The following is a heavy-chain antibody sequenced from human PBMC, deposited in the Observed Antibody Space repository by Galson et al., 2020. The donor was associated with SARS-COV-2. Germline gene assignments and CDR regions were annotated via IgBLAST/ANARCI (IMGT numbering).Heavy chain of an antibody. J-gene: IGHJ5*02. Sequence: LRLSCVASGFTIKDYAMHWVRQAPGKGLEWVSGISWNSDNTAYAASVKGRFTISRDNARNSLYLQMNSLRTEDTALYYCAKDSMVRGVTNNWFDPWGQGTLVTVSS. CDR1: GFTIKDYA. D-gene: IGHD3-10*01. CDR2: ISWNSDNT. V-gene: IGHV3-9*01. CDR3: AKDSMVRGVTNNWFDP.